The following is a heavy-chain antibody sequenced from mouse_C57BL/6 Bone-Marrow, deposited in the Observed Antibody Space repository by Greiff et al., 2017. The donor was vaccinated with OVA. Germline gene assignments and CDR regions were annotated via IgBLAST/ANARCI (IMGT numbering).Heavy chain of an antibody. Sequence: EVQLKESGAGLVRPGASVKLSCTASGFNIKDDYMHWVKQRPEQGLEWIGWIDPENGDTEYASKFQGKATITADTSSNTAYLQLSSLTSEDTAVYYCTPLWTRFAYWGQGTLVTVSA. CDR1: GFNIKDDY. CDR3: TPLWTRFAY. CDR2: IDPENGDT. J-gene: IGHJ3*01. V-gene: IGHV14-4*01. D-gene: IGHD1-1*02.